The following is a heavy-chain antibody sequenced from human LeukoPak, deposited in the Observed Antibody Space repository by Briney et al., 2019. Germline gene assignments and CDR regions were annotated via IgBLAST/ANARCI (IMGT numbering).Heavy chain of an antibody. J-gene: IGHJ1*01. CDR1: GGSISSHY. V-gene: IGHV4-59*11. CDR2: IYYSGST. Sequence: SETLSLTCTVSGGSISSHYWSWIRQPPGKGLEWIGYIYYSGSTNYNPSLKSRVTIPVDTSKNQFSLKLSSVTAADTAVYYCARDSNGSYYRQYFQHWGQGTLVTVSS. D-gene: IGHD1-26*01. CDR3: ARDSNGSYYRQYFQH.